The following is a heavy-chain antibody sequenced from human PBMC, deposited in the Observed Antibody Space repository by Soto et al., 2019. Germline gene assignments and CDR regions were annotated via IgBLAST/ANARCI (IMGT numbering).Heavy chain of an antibody. J-gene: IGHJ4*02. CDR2: ISYDGSNK. CDR3: ATAYSSSQNYFDY. CDR1: GFTFSSYA. Sequence: GGSLRLSCAASGFTFSSYAMHWVRQAPGKGLEWVAVISYDGSNKYYADSVKGRFTISRDNSKNTLYLQMNSLRAEDTAVYYCATAYSSSQNYFDYWGQGTLVTVSS. D-gene: IGHD6-13*01. V-gene: IGHV3-30-3*01.